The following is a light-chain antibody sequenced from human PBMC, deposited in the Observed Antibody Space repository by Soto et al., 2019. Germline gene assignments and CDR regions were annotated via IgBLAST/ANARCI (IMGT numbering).Light chain of an antibody. V-gene: IGKV3-15*01. CDR1: KTDTSY. CDR2: GAS. J-gene: IGKJ1*01. Sequence: EMVMTQSPATLSLFLGXRATLSCIASKTDTSYLAWYQQKPGQAPRFLMYGASTRAHDRPGRFSGRGAAAEFTPTISSLQSEDFAVYYGQQYRSWPRTFGQGTKVDIK. CDR3: QQYRSWPRT.